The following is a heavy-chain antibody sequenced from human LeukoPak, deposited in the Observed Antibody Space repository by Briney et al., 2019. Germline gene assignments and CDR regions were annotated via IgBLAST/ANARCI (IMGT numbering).Heavy chain of an antibody. CDR3: ARFRVYFSDGQADALDV. V-gene: IGHV3-23*01. J-gene: IGHJ3*01. CDR1: GFTFSSYA. Sequence: SGGSLRLSCAASGFTFSSYAMSWVRQAPGKGLEWVSAISGSGGSTYYADSVKGRFTISRDNGKNSLYLQMSSLRAEDTAVYYCARFRVYFSDGQADALDVRGRGTMVIVAS. D-gene: IGHD2-8*01. CDR2: ISGSGGST.